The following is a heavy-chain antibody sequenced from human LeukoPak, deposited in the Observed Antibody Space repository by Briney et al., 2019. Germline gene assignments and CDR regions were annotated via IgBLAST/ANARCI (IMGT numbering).Heavy chain of an antibody. D-gene: IGHD4-23*01. Sequence: PSQTLSLTCALYGGSFSGYYWSWIRQPPGKGLEWIGEINHSGSTNYNPSLKSRVIISVDTSKNQFSLKLSSVTAADTAVYYCASRPTPPYYYYYMDVWGKGTTVTVSS. CDR1: GGSFSGYY. J-gene: IGHJ6*03. V-gene: IGHV4-34*01. CDR3: ASRPTPPYYYYYMDV. CDR2: INHSGST.